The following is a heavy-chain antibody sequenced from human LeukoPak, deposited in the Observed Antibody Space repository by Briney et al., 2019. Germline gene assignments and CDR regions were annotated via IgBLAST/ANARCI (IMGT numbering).Heavy chain of an antibody. CDR1: GFSFSRYG. D-gene: IGHD6-19*01. CDR3: ARGVGQWLVRALAY. V-gene: IGHV3-48*04. Sequence: GGSLRLSCAASGFSFSRYGMKWVRQAPGKGLEWLSYIRSSDSTTYYADSVKGRFTISRDNAKNSLYLQMDSLRVEDTAVHYCARGVGQWLVRALAYWGQGTLVTVSS. CDR2: IRSSDSTT. J-gene: IGHJ4*02.